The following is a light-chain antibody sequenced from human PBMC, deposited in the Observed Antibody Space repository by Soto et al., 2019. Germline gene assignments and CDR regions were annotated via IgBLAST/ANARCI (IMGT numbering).Light chain of an antibody. CDR1: QSISSW. CDR3: QQYNSYPWT. J-gene: IGKJ1*01. Sequence: DIQMTPSPSTLSASVGDRVTITCRARQSISSWLDWYQQKPGKAPKLLIYKASSLESGVPSRFSGSGSGTEFTLTISSLQPDDFETYYCQQYNSYPWTFGQGTKVDIK. CDR2: KAS. V-gene: IGKV1-5*03.